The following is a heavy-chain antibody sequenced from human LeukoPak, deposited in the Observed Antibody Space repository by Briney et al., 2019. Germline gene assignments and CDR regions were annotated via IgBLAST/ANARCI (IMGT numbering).Heavy chain of an antibody. V-gene: IGHV3-23*01. Sequence: GGSLRLSCAASRFTFSNYAMTWVRQAPGKGLEWVSRTSGSGDIRLYADSVKGRFTISRTNSENRLYLQMNSLRADDTGVYYCANYRSGGGGYYSGLEHWGQGTQVTVSS. CDR1: RFTFSNYA. J-gene: IGHJ1*01. CDR3: ANYRSGGGGYYSGLEH. CDR2: TSGSGDIR. D-gene: IGHD2-15*01.